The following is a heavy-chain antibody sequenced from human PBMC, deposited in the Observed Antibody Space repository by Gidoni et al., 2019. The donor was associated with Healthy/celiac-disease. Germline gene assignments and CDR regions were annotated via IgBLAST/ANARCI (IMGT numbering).Heavy chain of an antibody. CDR1: GGTFSSYA. D-gene: IGHD2-15*01. Sequence: QVQLVQSGAEVKKPGSSVKVSCQASGGTFSSYAISWVRQAPGQGLEWMGVIIPIFGTANYAQKFQGRVTITADESTSTAYMELSSLRSEDTAVYYCARSQFVAVAAPYYFDYWGQGTLVTVSS. CDR3: ARSQFVAVAAPYYFDY. J-gene: IGHJ4*02. V-gene: IGHV1-69*01. CDR2: IIPIFGTA.